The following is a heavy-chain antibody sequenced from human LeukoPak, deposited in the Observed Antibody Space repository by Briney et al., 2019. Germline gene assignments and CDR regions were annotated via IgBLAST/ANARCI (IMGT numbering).Heavy chain of an antibody. J-gene: IGHJ4*02. CDR2: IYSGGST. CDR1: GFTVSSNY. V-gene: IGHV3-53*01. D-gene: IGHD3-22*01. CDR3: ARRAGDYSHPYDY. Sequence: GGSLRLSCAASGFTVSSNYMSWVRQAPGKGLEWVSVIYSGGSTCYADSVKGRFTISRDNSKNTLYLQMNSLRAEDTAVYYCARRAGDYSHPYDYWGQGTLVTVSS.